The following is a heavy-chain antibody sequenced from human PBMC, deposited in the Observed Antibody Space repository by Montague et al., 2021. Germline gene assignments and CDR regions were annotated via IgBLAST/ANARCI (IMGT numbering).Heavy chain of an antibody. CDR1: GGSISEFY. J-gene: IGHJ4*02. CDR3: ARRLGIRAPFDY. V-gene: IGHV4-59*08. Sequence: SKTLSLTCTVTGGSISEFYWSWIRQSPEKGLEWIGYIYDSGTTNYNPSLKSRVTISADTSMNQFSLNLRSVTAADTAVYFRARRLGIRAPFDYWGQGTLVTVSS. D-gene: IGHD7-27*01. CDR2: IYDSGTT.